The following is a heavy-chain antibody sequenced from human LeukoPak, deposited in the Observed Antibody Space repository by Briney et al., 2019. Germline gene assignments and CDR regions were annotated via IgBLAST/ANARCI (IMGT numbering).Heavy chain of an antibody. CDR1: GGSISSYY. CDR3: ARGVRDDYVWGSYRKDY. CDR2: IYYSGST. V-gene: IGHV4-59*01. Sequence: PSETLSLTCTVSGGSISSYYWSWIRQPPGKGLEWIGYIYYSGSTNYNPSLKSRVTISVDTSKNQFSLKLSSVTAADTAVYYCARGVRDDYVWGSYRKDYWGQGTLVTVSS. D-gene: IGHD3-16*02. J-gene: IGHJ4*02.